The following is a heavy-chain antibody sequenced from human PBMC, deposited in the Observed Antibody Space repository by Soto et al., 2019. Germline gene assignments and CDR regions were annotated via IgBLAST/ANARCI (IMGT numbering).Heavy chain of an antibody. CDR1: GFTFSNYA. V-gene: IGHV3-23*01. Sequence: EVQLLESGGGLVQPGGSLRLSCAASGFTFSNYAMNWVRQAPGKGLEWVSVISGSGGSTYYADSVKGRFTISRDNSKNTLYLQMNSLRAEDTAEYYGARRSSGWYFDYWGQGTLVTVSS. CDR3: ARRSSGWYFDY. CDR2: ISGSGGST. J-gene: IGHJ4*02. D-gene: IGHD6-19*01.